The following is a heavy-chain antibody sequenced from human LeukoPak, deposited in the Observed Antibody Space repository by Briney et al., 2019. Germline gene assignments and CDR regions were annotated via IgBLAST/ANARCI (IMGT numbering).Heavy chain of an antibody. V-gene: IGHV1-2*02. CDR2: INPNSGVT. D-gene: IGHD5-18*01. Sequence: ASPKVSCKASGYTFTGYYMNWVRQAPGQGLEWMGWINPNSGVTNYAQKFQGRVTLTRDTSISTAYMELTRLRSDDTAVYYCARARGYSPPGVDYWGQGTLVTV. CDR1: GYTFTGYY. CDR3: ARARGYSPPGVDY. J-gene: IGHJ4*02.